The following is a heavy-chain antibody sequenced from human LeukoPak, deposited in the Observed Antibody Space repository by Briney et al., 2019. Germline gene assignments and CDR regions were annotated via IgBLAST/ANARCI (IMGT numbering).Heavy chain of an antibody. D-gene: IGHD1-14*01. J-gene: IGHJ4*02. CDR3: TGGGDY. V-gene: IGHV3-48*03. CDR2: ISSSGSTI. Sequence: GGSLSLTCAASGFSFSTYEMNWVPQAPGKGLEWISHISSSGSTIYYADSIKGRFTISRDNAKNSLFLQMNSLRAEDTAVYYCTGGGDYWGQGTLVTVSS. CDR1: GFSFSTYE.